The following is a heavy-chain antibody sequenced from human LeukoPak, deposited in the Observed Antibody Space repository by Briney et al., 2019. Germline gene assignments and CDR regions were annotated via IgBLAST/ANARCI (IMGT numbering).Heavy chain of an antibody. CDR1: GFTFSSYW. CDR3: ARDLYDSSGYYNRDDAFDI. V-gene: IGHV3-7*05. CDR2: IRQDGREK. J-gene: IGHJ3*02. Sequence: GGSLRLSCAASGFTFSSYWMSWVRQAPGKGLEWVANIRQDGREKYYVDSVKGRYTISRDNAKNSLYLQMNSLRAEDTAVYYCARDLYDSSGYYNRDDAFDIWGQGTMVTVSS. D-gene: IGHD3-22*01.